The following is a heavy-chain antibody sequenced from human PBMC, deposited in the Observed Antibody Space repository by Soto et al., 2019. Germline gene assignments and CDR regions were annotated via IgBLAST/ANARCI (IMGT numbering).Heavy chain of an antibody. CDR1: GYTFTSYG. J-gene: IGHJ6*02. CDR3: ARVQPSYCISTSCYDPYYYYGMDV. D-gene: IGHD2-2*01. CDR2: ISAYNGNT. Sequence: QVQLVQSGAEVKKPGASVKVSCKASGYTFTSYGISWVRQAPGQGLEWMGWISAYNGNTNYAQKLQGRVTMTTDTSTSTADMELRSLRSDDTAVYYCARVQPSYCISTSCYDPYYYYGMDVWGQGTTVTVSS. V-gene: IGHV1-18*01.